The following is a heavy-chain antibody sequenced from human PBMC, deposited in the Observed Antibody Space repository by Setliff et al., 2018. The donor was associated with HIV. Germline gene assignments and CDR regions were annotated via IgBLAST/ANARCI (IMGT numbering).Heavy chain of an antibody. CDR1: GYSISSGYY. D-gene: IGHD5-12*01. CDR3: ARGYASGYDAYGY. Sequence: SETLSLTCAVSGYSISSGYYWNWIRQPAGKGLEWIGRIHTSGNTNYNPSLKSRVTMSVDTSKNHFSLKLSSVTAADTAVYYCARGYASGYDAYGYWGQGTLVTVSS. CDR2: IHTSGNT. V-gene: IGHV4-4*07. J-gene: IGHJ4*02.